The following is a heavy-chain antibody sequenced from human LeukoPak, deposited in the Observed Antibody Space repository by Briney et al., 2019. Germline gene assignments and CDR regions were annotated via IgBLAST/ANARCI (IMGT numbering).Heavy chain of an antibody. V-gene: IGHV3-13*01. Sequence: GGSLRLSCAASGFTFSSYDMHWVRQATGKGLEWVSAIDTAGDTYYPGPVKGRFTISRENAKNSLYLQMNSLRAGHTAVYYCARAAYSSSWSDSYFDYWGQGTLVTVSS. D-gene: IGHD6-13*01. CDR1: GFTFSSYD. J-gene: IGHJ4*02. CDR2: IDTAGDT. CDR3: ARAAYSSSWSDSYFDY.